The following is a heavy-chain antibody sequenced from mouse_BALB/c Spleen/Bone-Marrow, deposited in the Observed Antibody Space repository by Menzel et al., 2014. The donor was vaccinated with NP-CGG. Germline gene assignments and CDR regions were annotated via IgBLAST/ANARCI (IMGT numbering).Heavy chain of an antibody. V-gene: IGHV14-3*02. Sequence: EVQVVESGAELVKPGASVKLSCTASGFNIKDTYMHWVKQRPGQGLEWIGRIDPANGNTKYDPKFQGKASITADTSSNTAYLQLSSLTSEDTAVYYCASYAYGYYFDYWGQGTTLTVSS. CDR3: ASYAYGYYFDY. CDR2: IDPANGNT. D-gene: IGHD2-2*01. CDR1: GFNIKDTY. J-gene: IGHJ2*01.